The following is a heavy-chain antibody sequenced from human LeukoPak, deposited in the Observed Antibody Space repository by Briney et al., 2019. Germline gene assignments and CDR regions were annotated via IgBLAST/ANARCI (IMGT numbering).Heavy chain of an antibody. D-gene: IGHD3-16*02. J-gene: IGHJ1*01. V-gene: IGHV4-59*01. Sequence: SETLSLTCTVSGGSISSYYWSWIRQPPGKGLEWIGYIYYSGSTNYNPSLKSRVTISVDTSKNQFSLKLSSVTAADTAVYYCAGYDYVWGSYRSYPFQHWGQGTLVTVSS. CDR3: AGYDYVWGSYRSYPFQH. CDR2: IYYSGST. CDR1: GGSISSYY.